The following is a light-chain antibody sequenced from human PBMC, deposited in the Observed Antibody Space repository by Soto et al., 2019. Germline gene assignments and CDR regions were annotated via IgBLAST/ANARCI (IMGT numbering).Light chain of an antibody. Sequence: DVVMTQSPLSLPVTLGQPASISCRSSQSLVSSDGNTYLSWLQQRPGQSPRRLIYRVSSRDSGVPDRFSGGGSGTDFTLKISSVEAEDVGVYYCMQPLQSWTFGQGTKVDI. V-gene: IGKV2-30*01. CDR3: MQPLQSWT. J-gene: IGKJ1*01. CDR1: QSLVSSDGNTY. CDR2: RVS.